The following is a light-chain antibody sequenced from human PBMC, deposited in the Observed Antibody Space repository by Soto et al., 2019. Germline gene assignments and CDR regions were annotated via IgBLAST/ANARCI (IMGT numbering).Light chain of an antibody. Sequence: IQLTQSPSSLSASVGDSVTITCRASQGIITYLAWYQQKPGKAPNLLIYGSSTLQSGVPLRFSGSGSGTDFTLTINSLQAEDFATYYCQQTRSYPSTFGGGTKVHIK. V-gene: IGKV1-9*01. J-gene: IGKJ4*01. CDR1: QGIITY. CDR2: GSS. CDR3: QQTRSYPST.